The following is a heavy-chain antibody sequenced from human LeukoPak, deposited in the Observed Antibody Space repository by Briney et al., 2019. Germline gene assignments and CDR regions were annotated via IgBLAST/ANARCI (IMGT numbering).Heavy chain of an antibody. Sequence: SETLSLTCTVSGGSISNYYWSWIRQPPGKGLEWIGYIYYSGSTYYNPSLKSRVTISVDTSKNQFSLKLSSVTAADTAVYYCARGAYSSGVDYWGQGTLVTVSS. CDR1: GGSISNYY. CDR3: ARGAYSSGVDY. D-gene: IGHD2-15*01. CDR2: IYYSGST. J-gene: IGHJ4*02. V-gene: IGHV4-59*08.